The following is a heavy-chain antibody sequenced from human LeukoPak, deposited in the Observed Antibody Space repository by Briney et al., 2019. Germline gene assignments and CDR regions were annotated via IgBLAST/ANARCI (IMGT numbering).Heavy chain of an antibody. CDR3: ARTTEGGYTYDYFYYYYMDV. CDR1: GGSISSYY. V-gene: IGHV4-59*01. J-gene: IGHJ6*03. CDR2: IHYSGST. D-gene: IGHD5-18*01. Sequence: SETLSLTCTVSGGSISSYYWSWIRQPPGKGLQWIGYIHYSGSTNYNPSLKSRVTISVNMSKNQFSLRLSSVTAADTAVYYCARTTEGGYTYDYFYYYYMDVWGKGTTVTISS.